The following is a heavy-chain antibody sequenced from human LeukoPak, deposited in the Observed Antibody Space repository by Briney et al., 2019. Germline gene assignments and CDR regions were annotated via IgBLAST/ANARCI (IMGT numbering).Heavy chain of an antibody. Sequence: GRSLRLSCAASGLTFSSYGMHWVRQAPGKGLEWVAVISYDGSNKYYADSVKGRFTISRDNSKNTLYLQMNSLRAEDTAVYYCAKLGAVHFDYWGQGTLVTVSS. J-gene: IGHJ4*02. D-gene: IGHD1-26*01. CDR2: ISYDGSNK. V-gene: IGHV3-30*18. CDR1: GLTFSSYG. CDR3: AKLGAVHFDY.